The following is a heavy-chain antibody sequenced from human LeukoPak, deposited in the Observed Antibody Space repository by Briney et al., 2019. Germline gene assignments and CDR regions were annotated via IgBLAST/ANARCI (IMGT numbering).Heavy chain of an antibody. CDR2: INHSVST. J-gene: IGHJ4*02. CDR3: ARVGRRQQLVTDY. Sequence: SETLSLTCAVYGGSFSGYYWSWIRQPPGKGLEWIGEINHSVSTNYNPSLKSRVTISVDTSKNQFSLKLSSVTAADTAVYYCARVGRRQQLVTDYWGQGTLVTVSS. V-gene: IGHV4-34*01. CDR1: GGSFSGYY. D-gene: IGHD6-13*01.